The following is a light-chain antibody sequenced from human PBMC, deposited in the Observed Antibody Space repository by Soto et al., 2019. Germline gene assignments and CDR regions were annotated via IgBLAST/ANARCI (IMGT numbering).Light chain of an antibody. CDR3: SSYTSSSTRV. CDR1: SSDVGGYNY. Sequence: QSALTQPASVSVSPGQSITISCTGTSSDVGGYNYGSWYPQHPGKAPKLMIYEVSNRPSGVSNRFSGSKSGNTACLTISGLQAEDEADYYCSSYTSSSTRVFGTGTKVTVL. CDR2: EVS. J-gene: IGLJ1*01. V-gene: IGLV2-14*01.